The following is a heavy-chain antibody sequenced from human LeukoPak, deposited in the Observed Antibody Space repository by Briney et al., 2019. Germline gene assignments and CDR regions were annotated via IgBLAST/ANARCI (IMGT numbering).Heavy chain of an antibody. Sequence: PGGSLRLSCAASRFSISTYAMSWVRQAPGKGLEWVSAISGSGASTYYADSVKGRFTISRDNSKNTLYLQMNSLRAEDTAIYYCAKDPWVNSGSRGYFDLWGRGTLVTVSS. J-gene: IGHJ2*01. CDR1: RFSISTYA. CDR3: AKDPWVNSGSRGYFDL. D-gene: IGHD3-10*01. V-gene: IGHV3-23*01. CDR2: ISGSGAST.